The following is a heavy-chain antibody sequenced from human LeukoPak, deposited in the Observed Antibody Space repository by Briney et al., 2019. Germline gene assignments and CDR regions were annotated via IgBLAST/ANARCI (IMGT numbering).Heavy chain of an antibody. CDR1: GDSVSSNSAA. D-gene: IGHD7-27*01. CDR2: TYYRSKWFK. CDR3: ARDSIWGNCFDC. J-gene: IGHJ4*01. V-gene: IGHV6-1*01. Sequence: SQTLSLTCAISGDSVSSNSAAWNWVRQSPSRGLEWLGRTYYRSKWFKDYALFVKSRIVINTDTSKNQFSLQLDSVTPEDTAVYYCARDSIWGNCFDCWGQGTLVTVSS.